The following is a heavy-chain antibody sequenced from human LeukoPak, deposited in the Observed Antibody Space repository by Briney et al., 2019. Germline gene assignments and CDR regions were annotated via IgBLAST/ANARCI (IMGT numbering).Heavy chain of an antibody. CDR3: ARDNSGSYPPIFDS. Sequence: SDPLSLTCTVSGYSMKYDYWSWVRQPAGKGLEWIACIYTGGTTNYNPSLKNRATISVDKSNNQYSLKLTSVTAADTAIYYCARDNSGSYPPIFDSWGQGTLVTVSS. J-gene: IGHJ4*02. CDR1: GYSMKYDY. V-gene: IGHV4-4*07. D-gene: IGHD1-26*01. CDR2: IYTGGTT.